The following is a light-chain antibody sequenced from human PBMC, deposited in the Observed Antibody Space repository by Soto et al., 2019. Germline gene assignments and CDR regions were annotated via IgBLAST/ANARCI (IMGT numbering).Light chain of an antibody. CDR2: DAS. J-gene: IGKJ5*01. CDR1: QSVSSY. CDR3: QQRSHWPLIT. V-gene: IGKV3-11*01. Sequence: EIVLTQSPATLSLSPGERATLSCRASQSVSSYLAWYQQKPGQAPRLLIYDASNRATGIPARFSGSGSGTDFTLTISILAPEDFAVYYCQQRSHWPLITFGQGTRLEIK.